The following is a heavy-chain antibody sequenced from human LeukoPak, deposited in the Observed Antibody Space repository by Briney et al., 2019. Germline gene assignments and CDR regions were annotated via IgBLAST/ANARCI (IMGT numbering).Heavy chain of an antibody. Sequence: GGSLRLSCAASGFTFSDYYMSWIRQPPGKGLEWVSYISSSTSTIYYADSVKGRFTISRDNSKNTLYLQMNSLRAEDTAVYYCAKGILWFGELLYTFLDRGWFDPWGQGTLVTVSS. D-gene: IGHD3-10*01. J-gene: IGHJ5*02. CDR3: AKGILWFGELLYTFLDRGWFDP. CDR2: ISSSTSTI. V-gene: IGHV3-11*04. CDR1: GFTFSDYY.